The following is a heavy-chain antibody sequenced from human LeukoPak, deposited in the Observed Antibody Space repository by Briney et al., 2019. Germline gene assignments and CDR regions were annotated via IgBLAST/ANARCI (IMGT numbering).Heavy chain of an antibody. J-gene: IGHJ4*02. CDR3: AQGSHYYGSGSHRRGHYFDY. CDR2: ISYDGSNK. V-gene: IGHV3-30*04. CDR1: GFTFSSYA. D-gene: IGHD3-10*01. Sequence: AGGSLRLSCAASGFTFSSYAMHWVRQAPGKGLEWVAVISYDGSNKYYADSVKGRFTISRDNSKNTLYLQMNSLRDEDTAVYYCAQGSHYYGSGSHRRGHYFDYWGQGTLVTVSS.